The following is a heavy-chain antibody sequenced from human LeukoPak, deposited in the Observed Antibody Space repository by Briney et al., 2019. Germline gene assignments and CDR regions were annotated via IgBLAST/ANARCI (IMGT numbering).Heavy chain of an antibody. V-gene: IGHV4-30-4*01. CDR2: IYYSGST. J-gene: IGHJ3*02. CDR1: GGSISSGDYY. CDR3: ATYYDILTGLPPHLLPRDAFDI. Sequence: PSQTLSLTCTVSGGSISSGDYYWSWIRQPPGKGLEWIGYIYYSGSTYYNPSLKSRVTISVDTSKNQFSLKLSSVTAADTAVYYCATYYDILTGLPPHLLPRDAFDIWGQGTMVTVSS. D-gene: IGHD3-9*01.